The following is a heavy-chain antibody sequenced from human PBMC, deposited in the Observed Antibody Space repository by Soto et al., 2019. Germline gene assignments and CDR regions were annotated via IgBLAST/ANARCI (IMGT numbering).Heavy chain of an antibody. CDR3: VRISTHQYDNSGYYSPTYSFDS. V-gene: IGHV4-38-2*01. Sequence: KPSETLSLTCDVSGYSISSGYYWGWIRQPPGKGLEWIGGVYHSGRSQYDPSLKTRVTISVDTSENQFSLKLTSVTAADTAVYYCVRISTHQYDNSGYYSPTYSFDSWSQGSLVTVSS. CDR2: VYHSGRS. D-gene: IGHD3-3*01. J-gene: IGHJ4*02. CDR1: GYSISSGYY.